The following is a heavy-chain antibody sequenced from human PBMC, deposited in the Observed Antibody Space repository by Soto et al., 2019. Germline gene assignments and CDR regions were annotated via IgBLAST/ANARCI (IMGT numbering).Heavy chain of an antibody. CDR2: LYYSGIT. Sequence: SETLSLTCTVSGGSISSYYWSWIRQPPGKGLEWIGYLYYSGITNYNHSLKSRVSTSLDPSKNQFSLKLTSVTAADPAVYYFASHRSGYAFHWGQGTLVTV. CDR3: ASHRSGYAFH. CDR1: GGSISSYY. D-gene: IGHD5-12*01. V-gene: IGHV4-59*01. J-gene: IGHJ4*02.